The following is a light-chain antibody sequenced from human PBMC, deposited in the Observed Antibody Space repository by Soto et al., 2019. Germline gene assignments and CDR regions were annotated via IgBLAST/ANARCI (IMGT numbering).Light chain of an antibody. J-gene: IGKJ5*01. CDR1: QSVGNSH. Sequence: ETVLTQSPGTLYFSPGERATLSCRASQSVGNSHVAWYQQRRGLPPRLLIYGASNRATGIPERFSGSGSGADFTLTISRLEPEDFAVYFCQKYGNSPPGTFGQGTRL. V-gene: IGKV3-20*01. CDR2: GAS. CDR3: QKYGNSPPGT.